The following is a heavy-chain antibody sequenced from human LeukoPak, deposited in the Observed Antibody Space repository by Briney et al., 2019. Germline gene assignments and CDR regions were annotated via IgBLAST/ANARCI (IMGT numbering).Heavy chain of an antibody. J-gene: IGHJ3*02. D-gene: IGHD3-22*01. Sequence: SETLSLTCTVSGGSISSYYWSWIRQPPGKGLEWIGYIYYSGSTNYNPSLKSRVTISVDTSKNQFSPKLSSVTAADTAVYYCARCSDSSGYYAFDIWGQGTMVTVSS. V-gene: IGHV4-59*01. CDR3: ARCSDSSGYYAFDI. CDR2: IYYSGST. CDR1: GGSISSYY.